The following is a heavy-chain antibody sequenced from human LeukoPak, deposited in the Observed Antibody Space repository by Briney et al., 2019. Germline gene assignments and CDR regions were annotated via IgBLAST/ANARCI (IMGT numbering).Heavy chain of an antibody. D-gene: IGHD6-19*01. CDR3: ARVVAVTGTPVYYMDV. J-gene: IGHJ6*03. Sequence: ASVKVSCKASGYMFTGYYMHWVRQAPGQGLEWMGWINPNSGGTNYAQKSQGRVTMTRDTSISTAYMDLNRLRSDDTAVYYCARVVAVTGTPVYYMDVWGKGKTCSVSS. CDR2: INPNSGGT. V-gene: IGHV1-2*02. CDR1: GYMFTGYY.